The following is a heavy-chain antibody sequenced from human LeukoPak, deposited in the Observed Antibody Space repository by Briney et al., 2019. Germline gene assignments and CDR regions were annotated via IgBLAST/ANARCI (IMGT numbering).Heavy chain of an antibody. CDR2: INQSGGT. V-gene: IGHV4-34*01. J-gene: IGHJ4*02. D-gene: IGHD4-17*01. Sequence: PSETLSLTCAVHGGSFSGYYWNWIRQPPGKGLEGSGAINQSGGTNYNPSLKSRVTISVDTSKNHFSLKLNSVTAADTAVYYCAKARHYGDYVSSFDYWGQGTLLTVSS. CDR1: GGSFSGYY. CDR3: AKARHYGDYVSSFDY.